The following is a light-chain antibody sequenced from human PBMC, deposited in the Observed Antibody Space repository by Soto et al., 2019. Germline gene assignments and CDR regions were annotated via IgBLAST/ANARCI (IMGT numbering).Light chain of an antibody. Sequence: EIVLTQSPGTLSLSPGERATLSCRASQRVSSSYLAWYQQKPGQAPRLLIYGVSRRATGIPDRFSGSGSGTDYTLTISRMEPEEFAVYYCQQYGSSPWTFGQGPKVEIK. CDR2: GVS. CDR3: QQYGSSPWT. CDR1: QRVSSSY. V-gene: IGKV3-20*01. J-gene: IGKJ1*01.